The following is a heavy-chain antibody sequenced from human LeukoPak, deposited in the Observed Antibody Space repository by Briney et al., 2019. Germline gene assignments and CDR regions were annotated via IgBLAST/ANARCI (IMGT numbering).Heavy chain of an antibody. CDR3: ARLNTRIVGAVADY. D-gene: IGHD1-26*01. Sequence: SETLSLTCTVSGGSIRSYYWSWIRQPPGKELEWIGYIYYSGSTNYNPSLKSRVTISVDTSKNQFSLKLSSVTAADTAVYYCARLNTRIVGAVADYWGQGTLVTVSS. V-gene: IGHV4-59*12. CDR2: IYYSGST. J-gene: IGHJ4*02. CDR1: GGSIRSYY.